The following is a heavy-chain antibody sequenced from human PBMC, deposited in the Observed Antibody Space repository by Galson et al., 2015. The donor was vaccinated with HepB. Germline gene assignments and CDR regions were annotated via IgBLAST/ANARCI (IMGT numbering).Heavy chain of an antibody. CDR1: GYTFTGYY. D-gene: IGHD6-6*01. Sequence: SVKVSCKASGYTFTGYYMHWVRQAPGQGLEWMGRISPYSGGTNYPQKFQGRVTMTRDTSISTAYMELSRLRSDDTAVYYCARELQYSSYQYYYYYYMDVWGKGTTVTVSS. CDR2: ISPYSGGT. CDR3: ARELQYSSYQYYYYYYMDV. V-gene: IGHV1-2*06. J-gene: IGHJ6*03.